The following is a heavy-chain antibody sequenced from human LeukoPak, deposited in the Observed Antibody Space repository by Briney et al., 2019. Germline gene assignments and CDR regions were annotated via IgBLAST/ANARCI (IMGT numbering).Heavy chain of an antibody. CDR2: IYSGGST. Sequence: GGSLRLSCAASGFTVSSNYMSWVRQAPGKELEWVSVIYSGGSTYYADSVKGRFTISRDNSKNTLYLQMNSLRAEDTAVYYCARDGFSPSHGLFDYWGQGTLVTVSS. V-gene: IGHV3-53*01. CDR3: ARDGFSPSHGLFDY. J-gene: IGHJ4*02. D-gene: IGHD2-2*01. CDR1: GFTVSSNY.